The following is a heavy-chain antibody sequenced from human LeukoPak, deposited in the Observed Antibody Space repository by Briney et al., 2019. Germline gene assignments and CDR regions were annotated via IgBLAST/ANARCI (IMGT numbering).Heavy chain of an antibody. Sequence: ASVKVSCMVSGYTLTELSMHWVRQAPGKGLEWMGGFDPEDGETIYAQKFQGRVTMTEDTSTDTAYMELSSLRSEDTAVYYCATGPAYDFWSGYSEYMDVWGKGTTVTVSS. CDR3: ATGPAYDFWSGYSEYMDV. D-gene: IGHD3-3*01. CDR2: FDPEDGET. J-gene: IGHJ6*03. CDR1: GYTLTELS. V-gene: IGHV1-24*01.